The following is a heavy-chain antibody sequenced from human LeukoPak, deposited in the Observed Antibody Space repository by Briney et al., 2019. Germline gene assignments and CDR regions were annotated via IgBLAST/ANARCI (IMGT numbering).Heavy chain of an antibody. J-gene: IGHJ3*02. V-gene: IGHV3-30-3*01. CDR2: ISHDGSNT. D-gene: IGHD4-11*01. CDR3: ARETVTNHDAFDI. CDR1: GFTFSNHA. Sequence: PGGSLRLSCAASGFTFSNHAMHWARQAPGKGLKWVAVISHDGSNTYYGDSVKGRFTISRDNSKNTLDLQMNSLRAEDTAVYYCARETVTNHDAFDIWGQGAMVTVSS.